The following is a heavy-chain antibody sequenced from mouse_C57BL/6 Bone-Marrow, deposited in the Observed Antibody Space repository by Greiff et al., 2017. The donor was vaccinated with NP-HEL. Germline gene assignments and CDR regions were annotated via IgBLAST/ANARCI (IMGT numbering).Heavy chain of an antibody. V-gene: IGHV6-3*01. CDR1: GFTFSNYW. D-gene: IGHD1-1*01. J-gene: IGHJ2*01. Sequence: EVKVEESGGGLVQPGGSMKLSCVASGFTFSNYWMNWVRQSPEKGLEWVAQIRLKSDNYATHYAESVKGRFTISRDDSKSSVYLQMNNLSAEDTGIYYCTIYLSPSFDYWGQGTTLTVSS. CDR2: IRLKSDNYAT. CDR3: TIYLSPSFDY.